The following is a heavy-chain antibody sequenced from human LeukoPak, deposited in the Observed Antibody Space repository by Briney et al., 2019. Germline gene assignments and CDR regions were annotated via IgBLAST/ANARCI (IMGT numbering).Heavy chain of an antibody. J-gene: IGHJ4*02. D-gene: IGHD2-15*01. CDR3: TRDLNSGGSC. Sequence: PGGSLRLSCAASGFTFSDHYMDWVRQAPGKGLEWVSVIHSGGNTYYADSVKGRFTISRDNSKNTLYLQMSSLRAEDTAVYYCTRDLNSGGSCWGQGTLVTVSS. CDR2: IHSGGNT. CDR1: GFTFSDHY. V-gene: IGHV3-53*01.